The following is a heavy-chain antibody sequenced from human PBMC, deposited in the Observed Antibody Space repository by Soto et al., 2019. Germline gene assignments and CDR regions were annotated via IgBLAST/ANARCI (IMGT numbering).Heavy chain of an antibody. CDR3: ARLGGVGATSWFDP. Sequence: SETLSLTCAVSGGSFSPNYWSWIRQPPGKGLEWIGYIYYSGSTNYNPSLKSRVTISVDTSKNQFSLKRSSVTAADTAVYYCARLGGVGATSWFDPWGQGTLVTVSS. D-gene: IGHD1-26*01. V-gene: IGHV4-59*08. J-gene: IGHJ5*02. CDR2: IYYSGST. CDR1: GGSFSPNY.